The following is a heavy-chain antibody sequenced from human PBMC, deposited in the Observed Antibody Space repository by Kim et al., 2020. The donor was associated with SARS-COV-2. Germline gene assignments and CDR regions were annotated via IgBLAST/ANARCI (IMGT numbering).Heavy chain of an antibody. D-gene: IGHD2-2*01. CDR3: ARDAHGCSSTSCPGWGWGYNWFDP. V-gene: IGHV4-34*01. CDR1: GGSFSGYY. Sequence: SETLSLTCAVYGGSFSGYYWSWIRQPPGKGLEWIGEINHSGSTNYNPSLKSRVTISVDTSKNQFSLKLSSVTAADTAVYYCARDAHGCSSTSCPGWGWGYNWFDPWGQGTLVTVSS. CDR2: INHSGST. J-gene: IGHJ5*02.